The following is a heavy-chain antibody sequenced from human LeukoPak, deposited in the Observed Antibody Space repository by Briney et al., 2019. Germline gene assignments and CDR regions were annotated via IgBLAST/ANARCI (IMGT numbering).Heavy chain of an antibody. J-gene: IGHJ4*02. CDR2: ISTDGSTT. V-gene: IGHV3-74*01. D-gene: IGHD3-16*01. CDR1: GFTFDNYA. CDR3: AGGPAY. Sequence: PGGSLRLSCVASGFTFDNYAMTWVRQAPGKGLVWVSRISTDGSTTTYADSVKGRFTISRDNAKNTAYLQMNSLRAEDTAVYCGAGGPAYWGQGNLVTVSS.